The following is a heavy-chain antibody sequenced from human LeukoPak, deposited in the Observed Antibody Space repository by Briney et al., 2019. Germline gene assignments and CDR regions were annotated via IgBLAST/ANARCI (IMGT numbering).Heavy chain of an antibody. V-gene: IGHV4-30-2*05. CDR1: GGSISGSNYS. CDR3: ARIPTAALGGNYVDY. J-gene: IGHJ4*02. D-gene: IGHD4-23*01. Sequence: PSETLSLTCTVSGGSISGSNYSWNWIRQPPGKGLEWIGYIYHSGSTYYSPSLKSRVTISVDTSKNQFSLKLSSVTAADTAVYYCARIPTAALGGNYVDYWGQGTLVTVSS. CDR2: IYHSGST.